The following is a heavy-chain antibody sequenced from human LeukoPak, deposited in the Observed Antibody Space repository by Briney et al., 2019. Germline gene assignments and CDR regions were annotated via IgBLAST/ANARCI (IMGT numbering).Heavy chain of an antibody. CDR1: GFTFSSYG. CDR2: IWYDGSNK. J-gene: IGHJ4*02. Sequence: SGGSLRLSCAASGFTFSSYGMHWVRQAPGKGLEWVAVIWYDGSNKYYADSVKGRFTISRDNSKNTLYLQMNSLRAEDTAVYYCARGYCSGGSCYYLLGYFDYWGQGTLVTVSS. V-gene: IGHV3-33*01. CDR3: ARGYCSGGSCYYLLGYFDY. D-gene: IGHD2-15*01.